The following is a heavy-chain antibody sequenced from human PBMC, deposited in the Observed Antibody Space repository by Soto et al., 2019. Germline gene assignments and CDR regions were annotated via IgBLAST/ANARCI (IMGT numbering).Heavy chain of an antibody. J-gene: IGHJ4*02. Sequence: QVQLVESGGGVVQPGRSLRLSCAASGFTFSNYAMYWVRQAPGKGLEWVALISSDGNNKYYTDSVKGRFTISRDNSQNTLNLQMSNLRPENTAVYYCARDACGWYEVYYFDFWGQGNLVTVSS. V-gene: IGHV3-30-3*01. CDR3: ARDACGWYEVYYFDF. D-gene: IGHD6-19*01. CDR2: ISSDGNNK. CDR1: GFTFSNYA.